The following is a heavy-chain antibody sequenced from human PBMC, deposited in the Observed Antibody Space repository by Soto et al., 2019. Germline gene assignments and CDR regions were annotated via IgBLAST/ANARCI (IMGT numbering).Heavy chain of an antibody. CDR3: ANEDIVVVVAATKAPDYYGMDV. V-gene: IGHV3-23*01. D-gene: IGHD2-15*01. CDR1: GFTFSSYA. CDR2: ISGSGGST. J-gene: IGHJ6*02. Sequence: GSLRLSCAASGFTFSSYAMSWVRQAPGKGLEWVSAISGSGGSTYYADSVKGRFTISRDNSKNTLYLQMNSLRAEDTAVYYCANEDIVVVVAATKAPDYYGMDVWGQGTTVTVSS.